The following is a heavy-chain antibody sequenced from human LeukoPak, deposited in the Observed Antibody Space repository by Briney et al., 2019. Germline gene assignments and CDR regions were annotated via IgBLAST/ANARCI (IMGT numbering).Heavy chain of an antibody. V-gene: IGHV3-48*03. J-gene: IGHJ4*02. CDR3: ARGEVYYYDSSGYSHY. Sequence: PGGSLRLSCAASGFTFSSYEMNWVRQAPGKGLEWASYISSSGSTIYYADSVKGRFTISRDNAKNSLYLQMNSLRAEDTAVYYCARGEVYYYDSSGYSHYWGQGTLVTVSS. D-gene: IGHD3-22*01. CDR1: GFTFSSYE. CDR2: ISSSGSTI.